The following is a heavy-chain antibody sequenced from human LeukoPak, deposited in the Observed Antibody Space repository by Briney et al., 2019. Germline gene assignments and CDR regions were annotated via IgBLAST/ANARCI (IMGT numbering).Heavy chain of an antibody. J-gene: IGHJ4*02. Sequence: PGGSLRLSCAASGFTFDDYTMHWVRQAPGKGLEWVSLISWDGGSTYHADSVNGRFTISRDNSKNSLYLQMNSLRTEDTALYYCAKETPRALRYFAIDYWGQGTLVTVSS. D-gene: IGHD3-9*01. V-gene: IGHV3-43*01. CDR2: ISWDGGST. CDR3: AKETPRALRYFAIDY. CDR1: GFTFDDYT.